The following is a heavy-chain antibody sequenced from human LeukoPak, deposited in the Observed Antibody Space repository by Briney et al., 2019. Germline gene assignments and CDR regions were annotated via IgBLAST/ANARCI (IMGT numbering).Heavy chain of an antibody. CDR3: AKDVGYDSSGYYDY. CDR2: ISYDGSNK. CDR1: GITFSSYG. Sequence: PGRSLRLSCAASGITFSSYGMHWVRQAPGKGLEWVAVISYDGSNKYYADSVKGRFTISRDNSKNTLYLQMNSLRAEDTAVYYCAKDVGYDSSGYYDYWGQGTLVTVSS. J-gene: IGHJ4*02. V-gene: IGHV3-30*18. D-gene: IGHD3-22*01.